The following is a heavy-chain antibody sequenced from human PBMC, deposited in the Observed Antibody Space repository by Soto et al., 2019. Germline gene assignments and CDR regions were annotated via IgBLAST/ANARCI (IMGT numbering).Heavy chain of an antibody. CDR1: GFTFSSYS. D-gene: IGHD2-2*01. CDR3: ARGNLPAGIVVVPAAYYMDV. J-gene: IGHJ6*03. CDR2: ISSSSSYI. Sequence: GGSLRLSCGASGFTFSSYSMNWVRQAPGKGLEWVSSISSSSSYIYYADSVKGRFTISRDNAKNSLYLQMNSLRAEDTAVYYCARGNLPAGIVVVPAAYYMDVRGKGTKVTVSS. V-gene: IGHV3-21*01.